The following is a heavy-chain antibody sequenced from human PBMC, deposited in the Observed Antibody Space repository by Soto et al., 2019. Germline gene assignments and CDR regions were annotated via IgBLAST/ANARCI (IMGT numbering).Heavy chain of an antibody. Sequence: GGSLRLSCAASGFTFSNAWMSWVRQAPGKGLEWVGRIKSKTDGGTTDYAAPVKGRFTISRDDSKNTLYLQMNSLKTEDTAVHYCTTIHYDILTGYYGLYGMDVWGQGTTVTVSS. CDR2: IKSKTDGGTT. J-gene: IGHJ6*02. CDR1: GFTFSNAW. D-gene: IGHD3-9*01. CDR3: TTIHYDILTGYYGLYGMDV. V-gene: IGHV3-15*01.